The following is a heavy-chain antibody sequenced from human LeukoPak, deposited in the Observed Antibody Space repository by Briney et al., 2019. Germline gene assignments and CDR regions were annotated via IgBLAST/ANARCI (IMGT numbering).Heavy chain of an antibody. V-gene: IGHV1-24*01. CDR3: ATRGGSYKYNWFDP. CDR1: GYTLTELS. Sequence: GASVKVSCKVSGYTLTELSMHWVRQAPGKGLEWMGGFDPEDGETIYAQKFQGRVTMTEDTSTDTAYMELSSLRSEDTAVYYCATRGGSYKYNWFDPWGQGTLVTVSS. J-gene: IGHJ5*02. D-gene: IGHD1-26*01. CDR2: FDPEDGET.